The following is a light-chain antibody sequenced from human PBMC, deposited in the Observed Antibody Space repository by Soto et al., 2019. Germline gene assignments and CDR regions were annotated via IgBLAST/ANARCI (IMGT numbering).Light chain of an antibody. Sequence: DIQMTQSPSSLSASVGDRVIITCRASQGIGTGLAWYQKNPGEAPKRLIYAASILQSGAPSRFSGSGSGTDYSLTISSLQSEDFAPYYCLQPNTYPYTFGQGTRLEI. J-gene: IGKJ2*01. CDR3: LQPNTYPYT. V-gene: IGKV1-17*01. CDR2: AAS. CDR1: QGIGTG.